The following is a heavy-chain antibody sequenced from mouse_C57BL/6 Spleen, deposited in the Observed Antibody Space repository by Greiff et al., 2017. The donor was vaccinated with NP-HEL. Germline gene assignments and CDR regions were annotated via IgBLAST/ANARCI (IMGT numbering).Heavy chain of an antibody. D-gene: IGHD2-1*01. CDR1: GYTFTSYW. Sequence: QVQLKQPGAELVMPGASVKLSCKASGYTFTSYWMHWVKQRPGQGLEWIGEIDPSDSYTNYNQKFKGKSTLTVDKSSSTAYMQLSSLTSEDSAVYYSASGGAGNYGLWGQGTTLTVSS. CDR3: ASGGAGNYGL. V-gene: IGHV1-69*01. J-gene: IGHJ2*01. CDR2: IDPSDSYT.